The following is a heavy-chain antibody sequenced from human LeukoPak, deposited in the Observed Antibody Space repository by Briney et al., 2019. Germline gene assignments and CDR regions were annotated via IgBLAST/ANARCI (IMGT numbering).Heavy chain of an antibody. CDR1: GYTSTGYY. Sequence: ASVKVSCKASGYTSTGYYFHWVRQAPGQGLEWMGWINPNTAGTNYAQKFLGGVTLTWDTSISTAYMELNRLTSDDTAVYYCATSAGDYRAGHYYYMGVWGKGTSVTVSS. J-gene: IGHJ6*03. CDR3: ATSAGDYRAGHYYYMGV. D-gene: IGHD4-11*01. CDR2: INPNTAGT. V-gene: IGHV1-2*02.